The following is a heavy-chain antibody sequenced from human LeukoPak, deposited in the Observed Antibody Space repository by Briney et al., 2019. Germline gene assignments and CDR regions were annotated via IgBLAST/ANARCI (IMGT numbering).Heavy chain of an antibody. CDR1: GGSISSYY. D-gene: IGHD6-6*01. CDR2: IYYSRST. CDR3: ARGKAARTNWFDP. J-gene: IGHJ5*02. Sequence: SETLSLTCTVSGGSISSYYCSWIRQPPGKGLEWIGYIYYSRSTNYNPSLKSRVTLSVDTSKNQFSLKLSSVTAADTAVYYCARGKAARTNWFDPWGQGTLVTVSS. V-gene: IGHV4-59*12.